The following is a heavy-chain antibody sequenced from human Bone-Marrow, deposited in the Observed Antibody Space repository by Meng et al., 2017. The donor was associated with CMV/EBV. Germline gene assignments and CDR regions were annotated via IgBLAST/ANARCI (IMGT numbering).Heavy chain of an antibody. V-gene: IGHV1-69*02. Sequence: SVKVSCKASGGTFSSYTISWVRQAPGQGLEWMGRIIPILGIANYAQKFQGRVTITADKSTSTAYMELSSLRSEDTAVYYCARSVKGIFGVAKGRGESDYYGMDVWGQGTTVNVSS. CDR3: ARSVKGIFGVAKGRGESDYYGMDV. D-gene: IGHD3-3*01. CDR1: GGTFSSYT. CDR2: IIPILGIA. J-gene: IGHJ6*02.